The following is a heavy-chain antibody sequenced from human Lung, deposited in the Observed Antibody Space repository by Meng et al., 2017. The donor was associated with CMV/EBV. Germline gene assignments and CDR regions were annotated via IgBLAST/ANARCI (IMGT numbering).Heavy chain of an antibody. CDR2: INQDGSEI. CDR3: ARAIWFGEFCDF. Sequence: GEXXKISCAASEFTFSGFWMTWVRQAPGKGLEWVANINQDGSEIYYLDSVKGRFTISRDNAKNSLFLQMNSLRAEDTAVYYCARAIWFGEFCDFWGQGTLITVSS. V-gene: IGHV3-7*01. CDR1: EFTFSGFW. J-gene: IGHJ4*02. D-gene: IGHD3-10*01.